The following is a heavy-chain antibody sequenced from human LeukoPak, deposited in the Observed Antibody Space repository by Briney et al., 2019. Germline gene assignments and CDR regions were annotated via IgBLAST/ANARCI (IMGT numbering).Heavy chain of an antibody. CDR2: ISYDGSNK. CDR1: GFTFSSYA. Sequence: GRSLRLSCAASGFTFSSYAMHWVRQAPGKGLEWVAVISYDGSNKYYADSVKGRFTISRDNSKNTLYLQMNSLRAEDTAVYYCARAPGVTYFDYWGLGTLVTVSS. V-gene: IGHV3-30*04. CDR3: ARAPGVTYFDY. J-gene: IGHJ4*02. D-gene: IGHD2-21*02.